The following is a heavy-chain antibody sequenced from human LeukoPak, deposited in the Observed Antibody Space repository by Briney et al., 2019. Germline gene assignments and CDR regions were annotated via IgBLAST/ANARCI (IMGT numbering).Heavy chain of an antibody. CDR1: GYTFTSYD. Sequence: ASVKVSCKASGYTFTSYDINWVRQATGQGLEWMGWMNPNSGNTGYAQKFQGRVTMTRNTSISTAYMELSSLRSEDTAVYYSARVIEYQLYYYYYYMDVWGKGTTVTVSS. CDR2: MNPNSGNT. V-gene: IGHV1-8*01. J-gene: IGHJ6*03. CDR3: ARVIEYQLYYYYYYMDV. D-gene: IGHD2-2*01.